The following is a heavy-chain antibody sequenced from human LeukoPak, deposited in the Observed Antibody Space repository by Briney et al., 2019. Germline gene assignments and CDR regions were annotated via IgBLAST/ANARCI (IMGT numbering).Heavy chain of an antibody. Sequence: QLAGYLSRYCAASAFTFNSYELNRHRQAPGHERKGVSYLSSSTSTISYADSVKGRFTIARDNAKISLYLQMNSLRAEDTAVYYCARETTSSRSFVCWGQGTLVTVSS. CDR2: LSSSTSTI. J-gene: IGHJ4*02. D-gene: IGHD6-13*01. CDR3: ARETTSSRSFVC. V-gene: IGHV3-48*03. CDR1: AFTFNSYE.